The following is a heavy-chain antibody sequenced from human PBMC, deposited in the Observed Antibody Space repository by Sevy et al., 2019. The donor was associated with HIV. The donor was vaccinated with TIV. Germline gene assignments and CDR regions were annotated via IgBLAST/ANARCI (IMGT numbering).Heavy chain of an antibody. J-gene: IGHJ4*01. CDR3: ARDGGYSIKWYPLY. CDR1: GFAFSSHA. D-gene: IGHD6-13*01. V-gene: IGHV3-30-3*01. CDR2: ISYEGTET. Sequence: GGSLRLSCAASGFAFSSHAMHWVRQAPGKALEWVAVISYEGTETFYAASVEGRFTISRDNSKNMLSLQISSLRPEDTAVYYCARDGGYSIKWYPLYWGHGTLVTVSS.